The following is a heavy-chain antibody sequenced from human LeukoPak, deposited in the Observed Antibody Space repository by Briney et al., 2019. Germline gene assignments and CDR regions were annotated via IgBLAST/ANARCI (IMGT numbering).Heavy chain of an antibody. CDR3: AKDRELLTGTMDV. CDR2: ISYDGSNK. J-gene: IGHJ6*03. CDR1: GFTFSSYG. D-gene: IGHD1-7*01. V-gene: IGHV3-30*18. Sequence: QPGGSLRLSCAASGFTFSSYGMHWVRQAPGKGLEWVAVISYDGSNKHYADSVKGRFTISRDNSKNTLYLQMNSLRAEDTAVYYCAKDRELLTGTMDVWGKGTTVTVSS.